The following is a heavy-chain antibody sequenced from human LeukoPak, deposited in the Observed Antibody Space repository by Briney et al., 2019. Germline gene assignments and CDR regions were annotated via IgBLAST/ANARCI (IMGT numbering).Heavy chain of an antibody. CDR3: VRDEDYGIYVNFDF. D-gene: IGHD4-17*01. Sequence: ASVKVSCKAAGYNFILHGISWVRLAPGQGLERMGWISTYNGNTKYAQNLQGRVTMTTDTSTSTAYMELRSLRSDDTAVYYCVRDEDYGIYVNFDFWGQGTLVTVSS. CDR1: GYNFILHG. J-gene: IGHJ4*02. CDR2: ISTYNGNT. V-gene: IGHV1-18*01.